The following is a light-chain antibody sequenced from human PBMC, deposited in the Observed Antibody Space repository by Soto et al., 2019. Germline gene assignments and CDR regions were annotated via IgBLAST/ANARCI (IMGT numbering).Light chain of an antibody. CDR1: QSVSSN. Sequence: EIVMTQSPATLSVSPGERATLSCRASQSVSSNLAWYQQKPGQAPRLLIYGESARATGIPARFSGSGSGTEFTLTISSLQSEDFAVYYCQQRSNWPPEITFGQGTRLEIK. CDR3: QQRSNWPPEIT. V-gene: IGKV3-15*01. CDR2: GES. J-gene: IGKJ5*01.